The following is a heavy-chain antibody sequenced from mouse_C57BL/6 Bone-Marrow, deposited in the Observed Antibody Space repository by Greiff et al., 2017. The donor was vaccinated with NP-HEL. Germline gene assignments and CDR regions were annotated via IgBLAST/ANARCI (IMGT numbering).Heavy chain of an antibody. V-gene: IGHV3-5*01. J-gene: IGHJ2*01. CDR2: IYYSGTI. D-gene: IGHD1-1*01. CDR1: GISITTGNYR. CDR3: ARDSTTVVPFDY. Sequence: VQLQQSGPGLVKPSQTVFLTCTVTGISITTGNYRWSWIRQFPGNKLEWIGYIYYSGTITYNPSLTSRTTITRDTPKNQFFLEMNSLTAEDTATYYCARDSTTVVPFDYWGQGTTLTVSS.